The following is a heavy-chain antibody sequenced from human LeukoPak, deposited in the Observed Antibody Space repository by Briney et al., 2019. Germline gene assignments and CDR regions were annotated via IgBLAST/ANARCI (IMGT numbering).Heavy chain of an antibody. D-gene: IGHD3-22*01. CDR2: IYYSGNT. J-gene: IGHJ6*03. CDR1: GGSISSYY. CDR3: ARDSYYYDSSGYYYYYYYMDV. V-gene: IGHV4-59*12. Sequence: SETLSLTCTVSGGSISSYYWSWIRQPPGKGLEWIGYIYYSGNTNYNPSLKSRVTISVDTSKNQFSLKLSSVTAADTAVYYCARDSYYYDSSGYYYYYYYMDVWGKGTTVTISS.